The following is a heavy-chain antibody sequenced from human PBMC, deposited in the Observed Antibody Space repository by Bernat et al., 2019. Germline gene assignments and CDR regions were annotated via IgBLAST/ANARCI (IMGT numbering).Heavy chain of an antibody. V-gene: IGHV3-66*01. CDR2: ISCGGHT. CDR3: ARGLYGDPVY. J-gene: IGHJ4*02. Sequence: EVQLVESGGGLVQAGGSLRLSCAASGFTVSNSYMTWVRQAPGKGLEWVSVISCGGHTYYADSVKGRFTISRDNFKNTLELQMNSLRAEDTAVYYCARGLYGDPVYWGQGTLVTVSS. CDR1: GFTVSNSY. D-gene: IGHD4-17*01.